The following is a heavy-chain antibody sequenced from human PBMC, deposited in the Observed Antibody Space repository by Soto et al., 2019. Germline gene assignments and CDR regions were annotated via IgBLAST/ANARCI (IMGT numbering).Heavy chain of an antibody. Sequence: LSLPCAVYGGSFSGYYWSGIRQPPGKGLEWIGEISHSGSTNYNPSLKSRVNISVDTSKNQFSLKLSSVTAADTAVYYCARGRHLRSVVTDYRGQGTLVTVSS. CDR2: ISHSGST. V-gene: IGHV4-34*01. CDR1: GGSFSGYY. CDR3: ARGRHLRSVVTDY. J-gene: IGHJ4*02. D-gene: IGHD3-22*01.